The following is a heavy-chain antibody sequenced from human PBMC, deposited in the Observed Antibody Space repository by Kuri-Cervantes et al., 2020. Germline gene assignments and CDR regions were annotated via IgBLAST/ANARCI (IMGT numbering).Heavy chain of an antibody. J-gene: IGHJ4*02. V-gene: IGHV3-21*05. CDR1: GFTFSIYS. D-gene: IGHD3-22*01. CDR2: ISSRSTYT. Sequence: GGSLRLSCAASGFTFSIYSLNWVRQAPGKGLEWVSYISSRSTYTYYADSIKGRFIISRDDADNSLYLQMNSLRVEDTAVYYCAKDLGSSGYYPDYWGQGTLVTVSS. CDR3: AKDLGSSGYYPDY.